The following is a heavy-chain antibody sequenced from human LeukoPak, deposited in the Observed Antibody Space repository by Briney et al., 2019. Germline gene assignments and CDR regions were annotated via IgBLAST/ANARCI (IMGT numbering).Heavy chain of an antibody. CDR3: ARVGTVLLWFGELSYMDV. D-gene: IGHD3-10*01. V-gene: IGHV1-46*01. Sequence: ASVKVSCKASGYTFTSYYMHWVRQAPGQGLVWMGIINPSGGSTSYAQKFQGRVTMTRDTSTSTVYMELSSLRSEDTAVYYCARVGTVLLWFGELSYMDVWGKGTTVTVSS. CDR1: GYTFTSYY. CDR2: INPSGGST. J-gene: IGHJ6*03.